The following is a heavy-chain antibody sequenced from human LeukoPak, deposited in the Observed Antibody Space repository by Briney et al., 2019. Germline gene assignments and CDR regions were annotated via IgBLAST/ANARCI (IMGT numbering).Heavy chain of an antibody. D-gene: IGHD5-18*01. V-gene: IGHV3-66*02. Sequence: GGSLRLSCAASGFTVSGNYMTWVRQAPRKGLEWVSVIYSGGSTYYADSVKGRFTISRDSSENTLYLQMNSLRPEDTAVYYCARRPTAMANHFDYWGQGTLVTVSS. CDR3: ARRPTAMANHFDY. CDR2: IYSGGST. J-gene: IGHJ4*02. CDR1: GFTVSGNY.